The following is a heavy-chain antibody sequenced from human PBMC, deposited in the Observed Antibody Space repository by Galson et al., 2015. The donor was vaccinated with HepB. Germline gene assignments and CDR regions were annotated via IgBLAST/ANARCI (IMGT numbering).Heavy chain of an antibody. V-gene: IGHV3-23*01. J-gene: IGHJ3*02. CDR3: AKVGATSDAFDI. CDR2: ISGSGGST. D-gene: IGHD1-26*01. CDR1: GFTFSSYA. Sequence: SLRLSCAASGFTFSSYAMSWVRQAPGKGLEWVSAISGSGGSTYYADSVKGRFAISRDNSKNTLYLQMNSLRAEDTAVYYCAKVGATSDAFDIWGQGTMVTVSS.